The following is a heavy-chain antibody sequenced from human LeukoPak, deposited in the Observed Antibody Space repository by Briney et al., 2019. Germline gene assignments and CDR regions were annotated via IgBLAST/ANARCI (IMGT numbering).Heavy chain of an antibody. CDR2: ISWNSGSI. D-gene: IGHD5-18*01. CDR3: AKGQTWIQLWSPFDY. V-gene: IGHV3-9*01. Sequence: PGGSLRLSCAASGFTFDDYAMHWVRQAPGKGLGWVSGISWNSGSIGYADSVKGRFTISRDNAKNSLYLQMNSLRAEDTALYYCAKGQTWIQLWSPFDYWGQGTLVTVSS. J-gene: IGHJ4*02. CDR1: GFTFDDYA.